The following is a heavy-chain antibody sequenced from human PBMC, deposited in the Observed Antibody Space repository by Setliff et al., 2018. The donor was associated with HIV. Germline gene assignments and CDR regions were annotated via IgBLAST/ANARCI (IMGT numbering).Heavy chain of an antibody. CDR2: IYYSGST. V-gene: IGHV4-31*03. D-gene: IGHD3-22*01. CDR3: ARAYNVYDYRFDSSGYDY. J-gene: IGHJ4*02. CDR1: GGSISSGGYY. Sequence: SETLSLTCTVSGGSISSGGYYWSWIRQHPGKGLEWIGYIYYSGSTYYNPSLKSRVTISVDTSKNQFSLKLSSVTAADTAVYYCARAYNVYDYRFDSSGYDYWGQGTLVTVSS.